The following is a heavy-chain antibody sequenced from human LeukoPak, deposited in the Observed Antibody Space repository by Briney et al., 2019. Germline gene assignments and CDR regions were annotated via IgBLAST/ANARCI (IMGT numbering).Heavy chain of an antibody. D-gene: IGHD3-22*01. V-gene: IGHV3-7*01. CDR3: ARDGPTYYYDSSGYKTDY. Sequence: PGGSLRLSCAASGFTFSDYYMSWIRQAPGKGLEWVANIKQDGSEKYYVDSVKGRFTISRDNAKNSLYLQMNSLRAEDTAVYYCARDGPTYYYDSSGYKTDYWGQGTLVTVSS. CDR2: IKQDGSEK. J-gene: IGHJ4*02. CDR1: GFTFSDYY.